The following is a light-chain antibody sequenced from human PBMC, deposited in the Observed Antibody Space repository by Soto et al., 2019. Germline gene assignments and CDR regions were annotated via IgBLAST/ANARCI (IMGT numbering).Light chain of an antibody. CDR2: DAS. Sequence: EFVLTQSPGTLSLSPGERATLSCRTSQSVRSRYLAWYQQKPGQAPRLLIYDASSRPGGIPDRFSGSGSGTDFTLTISSLQPDDSATYYCQQYNSYPGTFGQGTKLEIK. CDR1: QSVRSRY. J-gene: IGKJ2*01. CDR3: QQYNSYPGT. V-gene: IGKV3-20*01.